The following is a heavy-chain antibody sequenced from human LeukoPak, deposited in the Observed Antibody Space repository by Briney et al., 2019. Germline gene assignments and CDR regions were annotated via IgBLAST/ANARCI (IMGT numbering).Heavy chain of an antibody. D-gene: IGHD1-26*01. CDR1: GFTFSTNA. J-gene: IGHJ4*02. CDR2: ISSSSSYI. CDR3: ASDLVGATDY. Sequence: GGSLRLSCSASGFTFSTNAMFWVRQAPGKGLEWVSSISSSSSYIYYADSVKGRFTISRDNAKNSLYLQMNSMRAEDTAVYYCASDLVGATDYWGQGTLVTVSS. V-gene: IGHV3-21*01.